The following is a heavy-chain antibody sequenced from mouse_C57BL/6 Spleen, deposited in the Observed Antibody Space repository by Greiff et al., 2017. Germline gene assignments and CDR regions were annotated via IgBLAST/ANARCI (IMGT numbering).Heavy chain of an antibody. CDR3: ARSRDDYDEGFAY. J-gene: IGHJ3*01. CDR2: IDPSDSET. D-gene: IGHD2-4*01. CDR1: GYTFTSYW. V-gene: IGHV1-52*01. Sequence: LQPGAELVRPGSSVKLSCKASGYTFTSYWMHWVKQRPIQGLEWIGNIDPSDSETHYNQKFKDKATLTVDKSSSTAYMQLSSLTSEDSAVYYCARSRDDYDEGFAYWGQGTLVTVSA.